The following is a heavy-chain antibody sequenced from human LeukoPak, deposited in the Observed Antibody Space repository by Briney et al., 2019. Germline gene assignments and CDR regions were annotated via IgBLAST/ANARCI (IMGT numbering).Heavy chain of an antibody. CDR2: MNPNSGNT. V-gene: IGHV1-8*02. CDR3: ARGHSQVPDYYDSSGLYYYMDV. Sequence: ASVKVSCKASGYTFTSYGISWVRQATGQGLEWMGWMNPNSGNTGYAQKFQGRVTMTRNTSISTAYMELSRLRSDDTAVYYCARGHSQVPDYYDSSGLYYYMDVWGKGTTVTVSS. D-gene: IGHD3-22*01. CDR1: GYTFTSYG. J-gene: IGHJ6*03.